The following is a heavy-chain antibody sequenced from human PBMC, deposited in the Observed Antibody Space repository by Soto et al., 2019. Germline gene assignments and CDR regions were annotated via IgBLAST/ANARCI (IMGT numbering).Heavy chain of an antibody. CDR2: MSHSGGT. V-gene: IGHV4-34*01. CDR3: ARVERGTATTVGEALDI. Sequence: VQLQQWGAGLLKPSETLSLTCAVFGGSVTSGNYYWSWIRQPPGKGLAWIGEMSHSGGTHFNPSPQSRVTISVDTSKNQDSLTMSSVTAADTALYYCARVERGTATTVGEALDIWGPVTMVTVSS. CDR1: GGSVTSGNYY. J-gene: IGHJ3*02. D-gene: IGHD1-7*01.